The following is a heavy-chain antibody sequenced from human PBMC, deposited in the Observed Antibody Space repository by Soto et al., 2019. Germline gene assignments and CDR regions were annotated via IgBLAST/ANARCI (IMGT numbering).Heavy chain of an antibody. V-gene: IGHV5-51*01. CDR1: GYSFTIYW. D-gene: IGHD3-22*01. CDR2: IYPGDSDT. J-gene: IGHJ4*02. CDR3: ARRLKYYYDSSGPDRGYYFDY. Sequence: GESLKISCKGSGYSFTIYWIGWVRQMPGKGLEWMGLIYPGDSDTRYSPSFQGQVTISADKSISTAYLQWRSLKASDTAMYYCARRLKYYYDSSGPDRGYYFDYWGQGTLVNVSS.